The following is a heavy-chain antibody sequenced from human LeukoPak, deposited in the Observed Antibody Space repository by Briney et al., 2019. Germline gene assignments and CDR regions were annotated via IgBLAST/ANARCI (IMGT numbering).Heavy chain of an antibody. D-gene: IGHD5-18*01. J-gene: IGHJ4*02. Sequence: PSETLSLTCTVSGGSISSSSYYRGWIRQPPGKGLEWIGSIYYSGRTYNNPSLKSRVTISVDTSKNQFSLKLSSVTAADTAVYYCARPGYSYGYALDYWGQGTLVTVSS. CDR3: ARPGYSYGYALDY. CDR2: IYYSGRT. V-gene: IGHV4-39*01. CDR1: GGSISSSSYY.